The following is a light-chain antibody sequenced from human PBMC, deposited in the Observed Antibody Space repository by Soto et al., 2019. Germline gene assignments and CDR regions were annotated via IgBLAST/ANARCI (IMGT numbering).Light chain of an antibody. CDR3: QQSYSTPLT. V-gene: IGKV1-39*01. Sequence: DIQMTQYPSSLSASVGDRVTITFRASQSISTYLNWYLHKPGKAPKVLIYAASSVQSGVPSRFSGSGSGTDFTLTISSLQPEDFATYYCQQSYSTPLTFGGGTKVEIK. CDR1: QSISTY. CDR2: AAS. J-gene: IGKJ4*01.